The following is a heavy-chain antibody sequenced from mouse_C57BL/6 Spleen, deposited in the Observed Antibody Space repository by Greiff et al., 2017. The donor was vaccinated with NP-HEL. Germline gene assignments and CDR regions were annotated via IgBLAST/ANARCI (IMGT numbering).Heavy chain of an antibody. CDR1: GFSLTSYG. D-gene: IGHD2-4*01. V-gene: IGHV2-6*03. CDR3: ARSYYDYEGYAMDY. J-gene: IGHJ4*01. Sequence: VKLMESGPGLVAPSQSLSITCTVSGFSLTSYGVHWVRQPPGKGLEWLVVIWSDGSTTYNSALKSRLSISKDNSKSQVFLKMNSLQTDDTAMYYCARSYYDYEGYAMDYWGQGTSVTVSS. CDR2: IWSDGST.